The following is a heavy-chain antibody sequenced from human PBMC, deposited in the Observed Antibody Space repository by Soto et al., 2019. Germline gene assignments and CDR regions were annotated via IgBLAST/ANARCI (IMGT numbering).Heavy chain of an antibody. Sequence: QVQLVQSGAEVKKPGSSVRVSCKASGTILSSYTIRWVRQAPGQGLEWMGRIIPILGETNSAQKFQDRVTLTADKSTNTVYMEMNSLRLEDTAVYYCARGLGGRMDDWGQGTTVTVSS. D-gene: IGHD3-16*01. J-gene: IGHJ6*02. V-gene: IGHV1-69*08. CDR2: IIPILGET. CDR3: ARGLGGRMDD. CDR1: GTILSSYT.